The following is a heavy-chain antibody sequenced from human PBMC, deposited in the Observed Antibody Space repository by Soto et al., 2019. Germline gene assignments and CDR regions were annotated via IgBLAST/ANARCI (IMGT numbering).Heavy chain of an antibody. D-gene: IGHD3-22*01. Sequence: GGSLRLSCAASGFTFSSYSMNWVRQAQGKGLEWVSYISSSSSTIYYADSVKGRFTISRDNAKNSLYLQINSLRAEDTAVFYCGRPTYYYDIGGPPAYGGRGTLVTVSS. CDR3: GRPTYYYDIGGPPAY. CDR2: ISSSSSTI. CDR1: GFTFSSYS. J-gene: IGHJ4*02. V-gene: IGHV3-48*01.